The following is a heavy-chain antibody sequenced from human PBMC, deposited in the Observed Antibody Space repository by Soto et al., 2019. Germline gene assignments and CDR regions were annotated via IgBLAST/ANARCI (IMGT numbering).Heavy chain of an antibody. CDR3: TSQNTAMVPRGSWAGWSFDY. V-gene: IGHV3-49*03. Sequence: GGSLRLSCAASGFTFGDYAMSWFRQAPGKGLEWVGFIRSKAYGGTTEYAASVKGRFTISRDDSKSIAYLQMNSLKTEDTAVYYCTSQNTAMVPRGSWAGWSFDYWGQGNLVTVSS. CDR1: GFTFGDYA. CDR2: IRSKAYGGTT. J-gene: IGHJ4*02. D-gene: IGHD5-18*01.